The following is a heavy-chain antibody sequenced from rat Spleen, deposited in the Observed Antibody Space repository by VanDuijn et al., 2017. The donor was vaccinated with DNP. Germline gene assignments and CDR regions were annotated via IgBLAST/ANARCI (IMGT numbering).Heavy chain of an antibody. CDR3: ARDAGGPFDY. CDR2: ISPSGGST. D-gene: IGHD1-11*01. J-gene: IGHJ2*01. Sequence: EVQLVESGGGLVQPGRSLKLSCAASGFTFSNYDMAWVRQAPTKGLEWVASISPSGGSTYYADSVKGRFTISRDNAKSTLYLQMNNLRSEDTATYYCARDAGGPFDYWGQGVMVTVSS. V-gene: IGHV5-25*01. CDR1: GFTFSNYD.